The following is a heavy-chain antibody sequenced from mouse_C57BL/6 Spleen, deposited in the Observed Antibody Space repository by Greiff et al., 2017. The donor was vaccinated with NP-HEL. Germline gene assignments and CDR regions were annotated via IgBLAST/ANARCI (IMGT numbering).Heavy chain of an antibody. CDR1: GFTFSDYY. D-gene: IGHD4-1*01. CDR2: INYDGSST. Sequence: EVMLVESEGGLVQPGSSMKLSCTASGFTFSDYYMAWVRQVPEKGLEWVANINYDGSSTYYLDSLKSRFIISRDNAKNILYLQMSSLKSEDTATYYCARDVELGHFDYWGQGTTLTVSS. V-gene: IGHV5-16*01. CDR3: ARDVELGHFDY. J-gene: IGHJ2*01.